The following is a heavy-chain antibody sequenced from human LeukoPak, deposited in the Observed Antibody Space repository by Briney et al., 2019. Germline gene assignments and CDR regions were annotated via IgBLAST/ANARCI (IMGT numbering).Heavy chain of an antibody. J-gene: IGHJ4*02. V-gene: IGHV1-2*06. Sequence: ASVKVSCKASGYTFTGYYMHWVRQAPGQGLEWMGRINPNSGGTNYAQKFQGRVTMTRDTSISTAYMELSRLRSDDTAVNYCARVGGYYDSSGLYYWGQGTLVTVSS. CDR1: GYTFTGYY. CDR3: ARVGGYYDSSGLYY. CDR2: INPNSGGT. D-gene: IGHD3-22*01.